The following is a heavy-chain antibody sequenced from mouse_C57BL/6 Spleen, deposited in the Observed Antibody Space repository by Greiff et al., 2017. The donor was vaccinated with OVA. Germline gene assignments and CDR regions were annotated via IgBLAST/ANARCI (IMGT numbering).Heavy chain of an antibody. D-gene: IGHD1-1*01. Sequence: QVQLQQPGAELVKPGASVKLSCTASGYTFTSYWMHWVQQRPGQGLEWIGMIHPNSGSTHYHETFQSKATLTVDKSSGTAYMQLSSLTSEDAAVDYCARGGANLRYYFDDWGQGTTLTVSS. CDR3: ARGGANLRYYFDD. CDR2: IHPNSGST. J-gene: IGHJ2*01. V-gene: IGHV1-64*01. CDR1: GYTFTSYW.